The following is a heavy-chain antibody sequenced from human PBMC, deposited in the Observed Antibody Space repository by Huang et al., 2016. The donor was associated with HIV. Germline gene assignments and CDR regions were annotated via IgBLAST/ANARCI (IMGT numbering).Heavy chain of an antibody. CDR1: GFSFSSAW. CDR3: TTGTRDYLNAFDI. D-gene: IGHD1-7*01. V-gene: IGHV3-15*07. J-gene: IGHJ3*02. Sequence: EVQLVESGGGLVKPGGSLRLSCEVSGFSFSSAWLNWVRQAPGKGREWVGRIKSKTERGKTDYAAPVKGRFTISRDDSKNTLYLQMNSLKTEDTGVYYCTTGTRDYLNAFDIWGQGTKVTVSS. CDR2: IKSKTERGKT.